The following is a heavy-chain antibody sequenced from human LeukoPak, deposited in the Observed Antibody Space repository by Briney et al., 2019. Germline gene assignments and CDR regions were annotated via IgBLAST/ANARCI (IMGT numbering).Heavy chain of an antibody. CDR1: GGSIRSFF. CDR2: IYHTGST. Sequence: PSETLSLTCTVSGGSIRSFFWSWLRQPPGKPLEWLGHIYHTGSTNCNPSFKSRLTISVDMSKNLFSLKLSSVTAADTAVYYCASSLSSSRTGYWGQGTLVTVSS. V-gene: IGHV4-59*12. J-gene: IGHJ4*02. D-gene: IGHD6-13*01. CDR3: ASSLSSSRTGY.